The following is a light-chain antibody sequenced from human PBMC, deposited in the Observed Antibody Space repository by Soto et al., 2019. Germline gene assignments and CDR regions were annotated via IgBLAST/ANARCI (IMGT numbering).Light chain of an antibody. CDR1: QSVLYSSNNKNY. J-gene: IGKJ2*01. V-gene: IGKV4-1*01. CDR2: WAS. CDR3: QQYYSTPYT. Sequence: DIVMTQSPDSLAVSLGERATINCKSSQSVLYSSNNKNYLAWYQQKPGQPPKLLIYWASTRESGVPDRFSGSGXGTDFTLTISSLQAEXXXVXXXQQYYSTPYTFGQGTKLEIK.